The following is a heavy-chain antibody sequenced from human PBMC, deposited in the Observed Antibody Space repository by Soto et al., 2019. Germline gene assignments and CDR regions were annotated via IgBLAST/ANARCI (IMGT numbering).Heavy chain of an antibody. CDR2: IYWNDDK. CDR1: GFSLSTSGVG. V-gene: IGHV2-5*01. J-gene: IGHJ6*02. D-gene: IGHD3-3*01. Sequence: QITLKESGPTLVKPTQTLTLTCTFSGFSLSTSGVGVGWIRQPPGKALEWLALIYWNDDKRYSPSLKSRLTITKDTSKNQVVLTMTNMDPVDTATYYCAHATYYDFWSGYYKNRYYYYGMDVWGQGTTVTVSS. CDR3: AHATYYDFWSGYYKNRYYYYGMDV.